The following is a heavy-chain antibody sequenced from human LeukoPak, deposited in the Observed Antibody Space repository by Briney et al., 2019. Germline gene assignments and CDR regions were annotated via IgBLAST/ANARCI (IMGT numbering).Heavy chain of an antibody. CDR2: FYSGGNT. D-gene: IGHD2-2*01. V-gene: IGHV3-53*01. Sequence: GGSLRLSCAASGFTVSTYYMTWVRQAPGKGLECVSDFYSGGNTYYADSVKGRFTVSRDNSKNTLYLQMNSLRAEDTAMYYCARGLGYCTSTTCLLPFDYWGQGTLVTVSS. CDR3: ARGLGYCTSTTCLLPFDY. J-gene: IGHJ4*02. CDR1: GFTVSTYY.